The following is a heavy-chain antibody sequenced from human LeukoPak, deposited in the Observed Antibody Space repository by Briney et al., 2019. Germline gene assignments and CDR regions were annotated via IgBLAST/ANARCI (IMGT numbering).Heavy chain of an antibody. CDR3: ARDPVAAAQRGYFDY. CDR1: GFTFSSDA. CDR2: ISYDGSNK. Sequence: GGSLRLSCAASGFTFSSDAMHWVRQAPGKGLEWVAVISYDGSNKYYADSMKGRFTISRDNSKNTLYLQMNSLRAEDTAMYYCARDPVAAAQRGYFDYWGQGTLVTVSS. J-gene: IGHJ4*02. V-gene: IGHV3-30*04. D-gene: IGHD6-13*01.